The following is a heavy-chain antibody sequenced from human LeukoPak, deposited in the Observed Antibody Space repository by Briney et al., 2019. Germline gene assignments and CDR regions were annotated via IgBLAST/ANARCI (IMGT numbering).Heavy chain of an antibody. CDR1: GFTFSSYA. J-gene: IGHJ4*02. CDR2: ISYDGSNK. V-gene: IGHV3-30*04. D-gene: IGHD6-19*01. CDR3: AKVLPSSASSDY. Sequence: PGGSLRLSCAASGFTFSSYAMHWVRQAPGKGLEWVAVISYDGSNKYYADSVKGRFTISRDNSKNTLYLQMNSLRAEDTAVYYCAKVLPSSASSDYWGLGTLVTVSS.